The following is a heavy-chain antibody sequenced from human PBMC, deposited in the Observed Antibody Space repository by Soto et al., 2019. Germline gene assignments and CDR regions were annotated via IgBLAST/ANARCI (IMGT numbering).Heavy chain of an antibody. J-gene: IGHJ6*03. V-gene: IGHV1-2*04. Sequence: ATATDPCTAYRYTLNGYCMRWVRQAPEQGLEWMGWINPNSGGTNYAQKFQGWVTMTRDTSISTAYMELSRLRSDDTAVYYCARTFTIFGVVIGPNFFDYDMDVWGKGTTVTVSS. D-gene: IGHD3-3*01. CDR2: INPNSGGT. CDR1: RYTLNGYC. CDR3: ARTFTIFGVVIGPNFFDYDMDV.